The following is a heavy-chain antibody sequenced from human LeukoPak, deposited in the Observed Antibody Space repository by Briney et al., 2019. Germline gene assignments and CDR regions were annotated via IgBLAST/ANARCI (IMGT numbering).Heavy chain of an antibody. CDR2: ISGSGGST. Sequence: GGSLRLSCAASGFTFSSYAMSWVRQAPGKGLEWVSAISGSGGSTYYADSVKGRFTASRDNSKNTLYLQMNSLRAEDTAVYYCAKDRLRIAVAGTSGGLDPWGQGTLVTVSS. V-gene: IGHV3-23*01. CDR1: GFTFSSYA. CDR3: AKDRLRIAVAGTSGGLDP. D-gene: IGHD6-19*01. J-gene: IGHJ5*02.